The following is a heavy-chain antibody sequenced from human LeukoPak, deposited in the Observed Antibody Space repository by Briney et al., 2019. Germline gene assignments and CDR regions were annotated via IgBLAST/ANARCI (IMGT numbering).Heavy chain of an antibody. CDR1: GFTFSSYS. J-gene: IGHJ3*02. D-gene: IGHD2-2*01. CDR2: ISSSGSTI. V-gene: IGHV3-48*01. CDR3: AKAQYQLLDDAFDI. Sequence: GGSLRLSCTASGFTFSSYSMNWVRQAPGKGLEWVSYISSSGSTIYYADSVKGRFTISRDNSKNTLYLQMNSLRAEDTAVYYCAKAQYQLLDDAFDIWGQGTMVTVSS.